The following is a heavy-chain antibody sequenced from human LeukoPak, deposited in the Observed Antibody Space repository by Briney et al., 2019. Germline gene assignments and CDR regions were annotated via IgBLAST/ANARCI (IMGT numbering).Heavy chain of an antibody. CDR2: IYHSGST. CDR3: ARGAGYSYGYDWFDP. J-gene: IGHJ5*02. Sequence: SETLSLTCAVSGGSISSSNWWSWVRPPPGKGLEWIGEIYHSGSTNYNPSLKSRVTVSVDKSKNQFSLKLSSVTAADTAVYYCARGAGYSYGYDWFDPWGQGTLVTVSS. V-gene: IGHV4-4*02. CDR1: GGSISSSNW. D-gene: IGHD5-18*01.